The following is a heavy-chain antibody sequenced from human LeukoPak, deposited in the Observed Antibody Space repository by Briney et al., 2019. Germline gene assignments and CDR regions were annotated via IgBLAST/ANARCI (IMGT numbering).Heavy chain of an antibody. V-gene: IGHV3-30*02. CDR2: IRYDGTNR. CDR3: AKGDSGSYTHFDY. Sequence: GWSLSLSCARSGFIFIKYDMHWVRQAPGKGLDGVAFIRYDGTNRNYADSVKGRFTISRDNSNNKLYLQMNSLRAEDTAVYYCAKGDSGSYTHFDYWGQGTLVTVSS. CDR1: GFIFIKYD. D-gene: IGHD1-26*01. J-gene: IGHJ4*02.